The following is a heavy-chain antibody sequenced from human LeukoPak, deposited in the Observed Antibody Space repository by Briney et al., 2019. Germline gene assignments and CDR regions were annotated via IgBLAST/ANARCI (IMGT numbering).Heavy chain of an antibody. CDR2: IYYSGST. CDR1: GGSISSYY. Sequence: SETLSLTCTVSGGSISSYYWSWIRQPPGRGLEWIGYIYYSGSTNYNPSLKSRVTISVDTSKNQFSLKLSSVTAADTAVYYCARESNRVWAPGAFDIWGQGTMVTVSS. CDR3: ARESNRVWAPGAFDI. V-gene: IGHV4-59*01. D-gene: IGHD3-16*01. J-gene: IGHJ3*02.